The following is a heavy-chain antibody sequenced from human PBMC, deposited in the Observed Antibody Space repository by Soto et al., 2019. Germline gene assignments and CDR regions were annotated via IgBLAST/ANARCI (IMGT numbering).Heavy chain of an antibody. J-gene: IGHJ4*02. Sequence: GGSLRLSCAASGFTCSSYAMSWVRQAPGKGLEWVSAISGSGGSTYYADSVKGRFTISRDNSKNTLYLQMNSLRAEDTAVYYCAKLSYDFWSGYLDYWGQGTLVTVSS. CDR3: AKLSYDFWSGYLDY. D-gene: IGHD3-3*01. CDR1: GFTCSSYA. V-gene: IGHV3-23*01. CDR2: ISGSGGST.